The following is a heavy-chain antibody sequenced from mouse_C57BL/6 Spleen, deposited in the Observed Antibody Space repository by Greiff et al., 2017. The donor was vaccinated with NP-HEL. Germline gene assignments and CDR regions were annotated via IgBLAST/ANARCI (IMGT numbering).Heavy chain of an antibody. Sequence: VQLQQPGAELVRPGSSVKLSCKASGYTFTSYWMHWVKQRPIQGLEWIGNIDPSDSETHYNQKFKDKATLTVDKSSSTAYMQLSSLTSEDSAVYYCARSNHYSNYWFAYWGQGTLVTVSA. V-gene: IGHV1-52*01. D-gene: IGHD2-5*01. CDR2: IDPSDSET. CDR1: GYTFTSYW. CDR3: ARSNHYSNYWFAY. J-gene: IGHJ3*01.